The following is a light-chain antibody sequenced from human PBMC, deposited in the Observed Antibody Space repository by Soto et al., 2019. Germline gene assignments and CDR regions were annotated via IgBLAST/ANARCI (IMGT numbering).Light chain of an antibody. CDR2: EDI. CDR1: SNEVGSYYP. CDR3: CSYAGRTTPYV. Sequence: QSVLTQPPSVSGAPGQSITISCSGTSNEVGSYYPVSWYQHHPGRAPQLIIYEDIKRPSGVSDRFSASMSGNTASLTISGLQADDEADYFCCSYAGRTTPYVFGTGTKVTVL. J-gene: IGLJ1*01. V-gene: IGLV2-23*01.